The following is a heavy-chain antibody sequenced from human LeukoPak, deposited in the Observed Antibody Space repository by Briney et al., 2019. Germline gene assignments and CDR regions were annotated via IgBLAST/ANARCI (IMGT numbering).Heavy chain of an antibody. Sequence: PGGSLRLSCAVSGFSFSTNGMNWVRQAPGKGLEWVSSISSSSTYIYYADSVRGRFTISRDNAKNSLYLQMNSLRAEDTAVYYCARDKSSSSSWGQGTLVTVSS. CDR1: GFSFSTNG. J-gene: IGHJ4*02. D-gene: IGHD6-13*01. CDR2: ISSSSTYI. CDR3: ARDKSSSSS. V-gene: IGHV3-21*01.